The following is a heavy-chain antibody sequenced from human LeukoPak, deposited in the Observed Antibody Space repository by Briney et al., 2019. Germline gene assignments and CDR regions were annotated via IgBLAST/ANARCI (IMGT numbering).Heavy chain of an antibody. J-gene: IGHJ4*02. V-gene: IGHV3-23*01. CDR2: ISGSGGST. Sequence: GGSLRLSCAASGFTFSSYATSWVRQAPGKGLEWVSAISGSGGSTYYADSVKGRFTISRDNSKNTLYLQMNSLRAEDTAVYYCAKTPGVVVVAAAFDYWGQGTLVTVSS. D-gene: IGHD2-15*01. CDR3: AKTPGVVVVAAAFDY. CDR1: GFTFSSYA.